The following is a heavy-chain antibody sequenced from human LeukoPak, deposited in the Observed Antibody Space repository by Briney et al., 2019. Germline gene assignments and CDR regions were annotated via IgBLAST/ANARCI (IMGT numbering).Heavy chain of an antibody. CDR2: IYYSGST. J-gene: IGHJ3*02. V-gene: IGHV4-59*01. Sequence: KPSETLSLTCTVSGGSISSYYWSWIRQPPGKGLEWIGYIYYSGSTNYNPSLKSRVTISVDTSKNQFSLKLSSVTAADTAVYYCASPGIGCSSTSCYAPGAFDIWGQGTMVTVSS. CDR1: GGSISSYY. D-gene: IGHD2-2*01. CDR3: ASPGIGCSSTSCYAPGAFDI.